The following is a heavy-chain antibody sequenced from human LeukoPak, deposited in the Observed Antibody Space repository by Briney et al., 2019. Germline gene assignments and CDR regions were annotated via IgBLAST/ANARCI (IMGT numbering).Heavy chain of an antibody. V-gene: IGHV3-13*01. Sequence: GGSLRLSCAASGFTFSSYDMHWVRQATGKGLEWVSAIGTAGDTYYPGSVKGRFTISRENAKNSLYLQMNSLGAGDTAVYYCARGGLVAADYYYMDVWGKGTTVTVSS. J-gene: IGHJ6*03. D-gene: IGHD2-15*01. CDR1: GFTFSSYD. CDR2: IGTAGDT. CDR3: ARGGLVAADYYYMDV.